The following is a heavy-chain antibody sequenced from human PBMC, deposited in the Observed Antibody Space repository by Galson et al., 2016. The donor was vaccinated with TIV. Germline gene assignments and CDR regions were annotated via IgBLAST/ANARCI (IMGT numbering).Heavy chain of an antibody. V-gene: IGHV3-53*01. Sequence: SLRLSCAASGFIVNNNHMSWVRQAPGKGLEWISVIYSDGRPYYANSVAGRFTISRGDSKNTLYLQMTSLRAEDTAVYYCARDRYYDASGYYFYYYGMDVWGQGTTVTVSS. J-gene: IGHJ6*02. D-gene: IGHD3-3*01. CDR2: IYSDGRP. CDR3: ARDRYYDASGYYFYYYGMDV. CDR1: GFIVNNNH.